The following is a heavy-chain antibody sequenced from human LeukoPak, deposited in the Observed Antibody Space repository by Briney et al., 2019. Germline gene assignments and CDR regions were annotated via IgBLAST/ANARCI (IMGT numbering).Heavy chain of an antibody. J-gene: IGHJ4*02. CDR3: AKDPISDIVATSFDY. Sequence: GGSLRLSSAASGFTFSSYAMSWVRQAPGRGLERVSVISGSGGSTYYADSVEGRFTISRDNSKNTLYLQMNSLRAEDTAVYCCAKDPISDIVATSFDYWGQGTLVTVSS. CDR1: GFTFSSYA. D-gene: IGHD5-12*01. CDR2: ISGSGGST. V-gene: IGHV3-23*01.